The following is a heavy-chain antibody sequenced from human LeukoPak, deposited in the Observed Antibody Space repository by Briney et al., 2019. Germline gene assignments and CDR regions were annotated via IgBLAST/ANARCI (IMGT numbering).Heavy chain of an antibody. J-gene: IGHJ6*03. CDR3: AATTYYYGSGYYYYYMDV. CDR1: GYTFTSYG. Sequence: ASVKVSCKASGYTFTSYGISWVRQAPGQGLEWMGWISAYDGNTNYAQKLQGRVTMTTDTSTSTAYMELSSLRSEDTAVYYCAATTYYYGSGYYYYYMDVWGKGTTVTVSS. CDR2: ISAYDGNT. D-gene: IGHD3-10*01. V-gene: IGHV1-18*01.